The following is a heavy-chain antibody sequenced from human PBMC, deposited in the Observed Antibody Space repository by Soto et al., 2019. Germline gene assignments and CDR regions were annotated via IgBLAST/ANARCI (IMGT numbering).Heavy chain of an antibody. Sequence: GGSLRLSCAVSGFTSINYVMTWVRQAPGKGLEWVSLMSGNGVRILYADSVKGRFTISRDNSKNTLYLQMNSLRLEDTAVYYCVKDPVSGGSGGAWFDYWGQGTLVTVSS. CDR2: MSGNGVRI. CDR3: VKDPVSGGSGGAWFDY. V-gene: IGHV3-23*01. J-gene: IGHJ4*02. D-gene: IGHD2-21*02. CDR1: GFTSINYV.